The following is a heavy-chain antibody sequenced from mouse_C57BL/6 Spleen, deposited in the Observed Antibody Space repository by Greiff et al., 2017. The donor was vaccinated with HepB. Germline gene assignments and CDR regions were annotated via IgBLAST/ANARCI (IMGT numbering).Heavy chain of an antibody. V-gene: IGHV3-6*01. CDR1: GYSITSGYY. CDR3: ARDRSSPYAMDY. CDR2: ISYDGSN. Sequence: DVKLQESGPGLVKPSQSLSLTCSVTGYSITSGYYWNWIRQFPGNKLEWMGYISYDGSNNYNPSLKNRISITRDTSKNQFFLKLNSVTTEDTATYYCARDRSSPYAMDYWGQGTSVTVSS. J-gene: IGHJ4*01. D-gene: IGHD1-1*01.